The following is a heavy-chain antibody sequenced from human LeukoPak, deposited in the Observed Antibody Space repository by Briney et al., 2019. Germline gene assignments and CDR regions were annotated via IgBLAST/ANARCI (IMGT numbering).Heavy chain of an antibody. Sequence: AGGSLRLSCAASGFIFSSYSMHWVRQAPGKGLEWVALISYVGRNNYYADSVKGRFTISRDNSQNTVHLQMDNLRAYDTAVYYCAKVDYWSPENYLDSWGQGTLVTVSS. CDR2: ISYVGRNN. CDR1: GFIFSSYS. V-gene: IGHV3-30-3*01. J-gene: IGHJ4*02. D-gene: IGHD1-1*01. CDR3: AKVDYWSPENYLDS.